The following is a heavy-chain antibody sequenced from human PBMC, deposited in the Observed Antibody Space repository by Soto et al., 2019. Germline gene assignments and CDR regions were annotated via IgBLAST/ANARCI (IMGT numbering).Heavy chain of an antibody. V-gene: IGHV4-4*07. CDR2: IFTSGSS. D-gene: IGHD3-22*01. Sequence: SETLSLTCTVSGGSFGYSYWSWVRQPAGRGLEWIGRIFTSGSSNYNPSLKSRVTMSVDTSKNQFSLRLRSVNAADTAVYYCVRDHYDSSRYQLQLAFWGRGRSVPVSS. J-gene: IGHJ4*02. CDR1: GGSFGYSY. CDR3: VRDHYDSSRYQLQLAF.